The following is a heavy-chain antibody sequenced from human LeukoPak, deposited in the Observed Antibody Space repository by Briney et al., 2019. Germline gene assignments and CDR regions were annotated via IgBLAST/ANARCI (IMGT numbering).Heavy chain of an antibody. Sequence: GGSLRLSCAASGFTFSSYWMHWVRQAPGKGLVWVSRINSDGSSTSYADSVKGRFTISRDNAKNTLYLQMNSLRAEDTAVYYCARDPHYYDFWSGYRNDAFDIWGQGTMVTVSS. J-gene: IGHJ3*02. CDR3: ARDPHYYDFWSGYRNDAFDI. D-gene: IGHD3-3*01. V-gene: IGHV3-74*01. CDR2: INSDGSST. CDR1: GFTFSSYW.